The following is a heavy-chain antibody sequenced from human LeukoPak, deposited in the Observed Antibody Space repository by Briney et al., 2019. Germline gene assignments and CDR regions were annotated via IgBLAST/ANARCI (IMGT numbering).Heavy chain of an antibody. CDR1: GYTLTELS. D-gene: IGHD3-3*01. J-gene: IGHJ4*02. CDR3: ATDKIPLGGDFWSGYYRY. Sequence: ASVKVSCKVSGYTLTELSMHWVRQAPGKGLEWMGGFDPEDGETIYAQKFQGRVTMTEDTSTDTTYMELSSLRSEDTAVYYCATDKIPLGGDFWSGYYRYWGQGTLVTVSS. CDR2: FDPEDGET. V-gene: IGHV1-24*01.